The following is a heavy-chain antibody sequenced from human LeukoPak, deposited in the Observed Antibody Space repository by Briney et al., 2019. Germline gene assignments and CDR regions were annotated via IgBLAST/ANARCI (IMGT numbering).Heavy chain of an antibody. D-gene: IGHD6-13*01. V-gene: IGHV4-34*01. CDR2: INHSGST. CDR3: ARGRYAAGSVDY. CDR1: GGSISSYY. J-gene: IGHJ4*02. Sequence: SETLSLTCTVSGGSISSYYWSWIRQPPGKGLEWIGEINHSGSTNYNPSLKSRVTISVDTSKNQFSLKLSSVTAADTAVYYRARGRYAAGSVDYWGQGTLVTVSS.